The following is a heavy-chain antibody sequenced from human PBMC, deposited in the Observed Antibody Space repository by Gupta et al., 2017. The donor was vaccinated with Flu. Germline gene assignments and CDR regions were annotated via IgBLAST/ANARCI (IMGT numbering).Heavy chain of an antibody. CDR3: AKDRRVGYPRDAFDI. CDR2: ISGSTSTRT. CDR1: GLTFSNYG. V-gene: IGHV3-23*01. Sequence: EVQLLESGGGLVHSGGSLRLSCAASGLTFSNYGFSWVRQAPEKGLELVSSISGSTSTRTFYSDSVQGRFTISRDNSKNTLYLEMNSLRADDTAVYYCAKDRRVGYPRDAFDIWGRGTLVTVSS. J-gene: IGHJ3*02. D-gene: IGHD5-24*01.